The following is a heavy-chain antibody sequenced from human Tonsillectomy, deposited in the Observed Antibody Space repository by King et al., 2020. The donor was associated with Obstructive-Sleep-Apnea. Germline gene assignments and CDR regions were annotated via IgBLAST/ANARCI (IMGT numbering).Heavy chain of an antibody. CDR3: ARGGDGYNSWFDP. Sequence: VQLVESGGGVVQPGRSLRLSCAASGCTFSGSGMHWVRQAPGKGLEWVAVIWHDGSNKYYGDSVKGRFTISRDNSQNTLYLQMNSLRAEDTAVYYCARGGDGYNSWFDPWGQGTLVTVSS. V-gene: IGHV3-33*01. D-gene: IGHD5-24*01. J-gene: IGHJ5*02. CDR2: IWHDGSNK. CDR1: GCTFSGSG.